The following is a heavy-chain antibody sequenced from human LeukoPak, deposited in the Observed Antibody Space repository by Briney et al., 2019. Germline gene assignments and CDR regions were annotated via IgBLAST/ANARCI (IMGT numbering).Heavy chain of an antibody. D-gene: IGHD1-26*01. CDR2: IYHNGTP. CDR1: VASITIGNS. J-gene: IGHJ6*02. Sequence: SQTLSLTCAVSVASITIGNSWSWVRQSPGKGLEWIGEIYHNGTPNYSPSLKSRATISADTFKNHFSLNLASVNAADTAVYYCAIAPRVRGEGGEHYKYGMDVWGQGTTVIVSS. V-gene: IGHV4-4*02. CDR3: AIAPRVRGEGGEHYKYGMDV.